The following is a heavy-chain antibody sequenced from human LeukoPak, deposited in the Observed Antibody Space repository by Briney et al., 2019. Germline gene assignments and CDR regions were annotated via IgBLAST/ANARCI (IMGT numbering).Heavy chain of an antibody. V-gene: IGHV4-59*01. Sequence: SETLSLTCTVSGGSISNYYWSWIRQPPGKGLEWIGYIYYSGSTNYNPSLKSRVTISVDMSKSQFSLKLSSVTAADTAVYYCTREGGTSFDYWGQGTLVTVSS. J-gene: IGHJ4*02. CDR1: GGSISNYY. D-gene: IGHD4-23*01. CDR3: TREGGTSFDY. CDR2: IYYSGST.